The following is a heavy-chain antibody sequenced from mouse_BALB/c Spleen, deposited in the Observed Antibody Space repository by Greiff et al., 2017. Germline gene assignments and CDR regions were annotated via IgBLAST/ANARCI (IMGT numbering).Heavy chain of an antibody. V-gene: IGHV1-54*01. CDR1: GYAFTNYL. CDR3: ARYGNYDWYFDV. Sequence: QVQLQQSGAELVRPGTSVKVSCKASGYAFTNYLIEWVKQRPGQGLEWIGVINPGSGGTNYNEKFKGKATLTADKSSSTAYMQLSSLTSDDSAVYYCARYGNYDWYFDVWGAGTTVTVSA. J-gene: IGHJ1*01. D-gene: IGHD2-1*01. CDR2: INPGSGGT.